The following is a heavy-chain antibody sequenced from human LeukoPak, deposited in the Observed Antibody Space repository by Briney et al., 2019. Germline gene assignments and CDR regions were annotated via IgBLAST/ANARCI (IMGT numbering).Heavy chain of an antibody. CDR3: ARQIAWGVGRFDY. CDR1: GGSINTYF. CDR2: MYYSGST. J-gene: IGHJ4*02. Sequence: SETLSLTCAVSGGSINTYFWSWIRQPPGKGLEWIGYMYYSGSTNYNPSLKSRATISMDTSKNQFSLKLNSVAAADTAVYYCARQIAWGVGRFDYWGQGTLVTVSS. D-gene: IGHD3-10*01. V-gene: IGHV4-59*08.